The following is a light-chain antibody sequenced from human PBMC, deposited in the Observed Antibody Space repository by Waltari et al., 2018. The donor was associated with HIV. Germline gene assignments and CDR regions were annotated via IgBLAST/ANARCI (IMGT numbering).Light chain of an antibody. V-gene: IGLV2-11*01. Sequence: QSALTQPRSVSGSPGQSVTLSCTGTSSDVGGYTYVYWYQQHPVKAPKLMIYDVSKRPSGVPDRFSGSKSGNTASLTISGLQAEDEADYYCCSYAGSYSWVFGGGTKLTVL. CDR2: DVS. CDR3: CSYAGSYSWV. J-gene: IGLJ3*02. CDR1: SSDVGGYTY.